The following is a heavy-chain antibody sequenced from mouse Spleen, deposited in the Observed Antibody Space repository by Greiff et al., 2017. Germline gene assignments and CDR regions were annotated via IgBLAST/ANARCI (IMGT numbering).Heavy chain of an antibody. CDR3: ARGGYYYGYAMDY. D-gene: IGHD1-1*01. J-gene: IGHJ4*01. CDR2: IYPGDGDT. V-gene: IGHV1-82*01. CDR1: GYAFSSSW. Sequence: VQLQQSGPELVKPGASVKISCKASGYAFSSSWMNWVKQRPGKGLEWIGRIYPGDGDTNYNGKFKGKATLTADKSSSTAYMQLSSLTSEDSAVYFCARGGYYYGYAMDYWGQGTSVTVSS.